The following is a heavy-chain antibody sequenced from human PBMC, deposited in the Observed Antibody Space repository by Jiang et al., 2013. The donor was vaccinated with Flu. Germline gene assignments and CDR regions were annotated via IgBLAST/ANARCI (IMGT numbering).Heavy chain of an antibody. CDR2: ISSNAQTI. D-gene: IGHD1-14*01. CDR3: ATVPPITGIGHDN. CDR1: GFTFSSSG. Sequence: LVESGGGLVQPGGSLRLSCAASGFTFSSSGMSWVRQAPGKGLEWVSYISSNAQTIRYADSVKGRFTISRDNAKNSVYLQMNSLRAEDTAVYYCATVPPITGIGHDNWGQGTLVTVSS. J-gene: IGHJ4*02. V-gene: IGHV3-48*04.